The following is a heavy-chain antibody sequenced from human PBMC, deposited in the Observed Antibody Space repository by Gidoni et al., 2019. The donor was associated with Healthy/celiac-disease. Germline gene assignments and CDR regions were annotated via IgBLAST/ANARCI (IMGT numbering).Heavy chain of an antibody. CDR1: GFSLSNARMG. J-gene: IGHJ6*02. CDR3: ARILEVYSSSWDAYYYGMDV. Sequence: QVTLKESGPVLVKPTETLTLTCTVSGFSLSNARMGVSWIRQPPGKALEWLAHIFSNDEKSYSTSLKSRLTISKDTSKSQVVLTMTNMDPVDTATYYCARILEVYSSSWDAYYYGMDVGGQGTTVTVSS. V-gene: IGHV2-26*01. CDR2: IFSNDEK. D-gene: IGHD6-13*01.